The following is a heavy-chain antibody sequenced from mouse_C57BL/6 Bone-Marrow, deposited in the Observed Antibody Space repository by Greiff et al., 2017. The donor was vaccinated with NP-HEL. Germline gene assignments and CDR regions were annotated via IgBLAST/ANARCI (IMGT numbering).Heavy chain of an antibody. CDR2: ISYDGSN. J-gene: IGHJ1*03. CDR1: GYSITSGYY. V-gene: IGHV3-6*01. D-gene: IGHD2-4*01. Sequence: VQLKESGPGLVKPSQSLSLTCSVTGYSITSGYYWNWIRQFPGNKLEWMGYISYDGSNNYNPSLKNRISITRDTSKNQFFLKLNSVTTEDTATYYCARDGYDYDSYWYFDVWGTGTTVTVSS. CDR3: ARDGYDYDSYWYFDV.